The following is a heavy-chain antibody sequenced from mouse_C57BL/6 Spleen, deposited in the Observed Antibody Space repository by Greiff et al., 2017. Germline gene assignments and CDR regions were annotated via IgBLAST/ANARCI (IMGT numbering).Heavy chain of an antibody. Sequence: VKLQESGPGLVQPSQSLSITCTVSGFSLTSYGVHWVRQSPGKGLEWLGVIWSGGSTDYNAAFISRLSISKDNSKSQVFFKMNSLQADDTAIYYCARNNDYDDWFAYWGQGTLVTVSA. V-gene: IGHV2-2*01. J-gene: IGHJ3*01. D-gene: IGHD2-4*01. CDR3: ARNNDYDDWFAY. CDR2: IWSGGST. CDR1: GFSLTSYG.